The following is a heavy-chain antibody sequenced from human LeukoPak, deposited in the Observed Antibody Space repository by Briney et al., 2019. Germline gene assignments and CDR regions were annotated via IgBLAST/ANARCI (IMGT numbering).Heavy chain of an antibody. CDR2: ISSNGGST. CDR3: AKGHGAGKLSALDY. CDR1: GFTFSSYA. Sequence: GGSLRLSCSASGFTFSSYAMHWVRQAPGKGLEYVSAISSNGGSTYYADSVKGRFTISRDNSKNTLYLQMNSLRAEDTAIYYCAKGHGAGKLSALDYWGQGTLVTVSS. J-gene: IGHJ4*02. D-gene: IGHD3-10*01. V-gene: IGHV3-64*04.